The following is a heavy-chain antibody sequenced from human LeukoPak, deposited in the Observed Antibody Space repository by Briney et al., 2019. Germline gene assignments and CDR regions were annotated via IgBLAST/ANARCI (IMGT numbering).Heavy chain of an antibody. CDR3: AKGTLVRGISY. V-gene: IGHV4-34*01. D-gene: IGHD3-10*02. J-gene: IGHJ4*02. Sequence: SETLSLTCAVYGESFTDYYWNWIRQSPGKGLEWIGDISHSGSTNYNPSLMNRVTLTKDTSKKQSSLKLSSVTATDTAVYSCAKGTLVRGISYWGQGALVTVSS. CDR1: GESFTDYY. CDR2: ISHSGST.